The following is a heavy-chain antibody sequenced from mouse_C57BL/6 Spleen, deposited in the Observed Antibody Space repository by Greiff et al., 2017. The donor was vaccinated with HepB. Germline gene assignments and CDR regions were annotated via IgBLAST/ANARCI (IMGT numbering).Heavy chain of an antibody. D-gene: IGHD2-3*01. CDR2: ISGGGGNT. CDR1: GFTFSSYT. J-gene: IGHJ2*01. Sequence: EVMLVESGGGLVKPGGSLKLSCAASGFTFSSYTMSWVRQTPEKRLEWVATISGGGGNTYYPDSVKGRFTISRDNAKNTLYLQMSSLRSEDTALYYCARHPNGYYDYWGQGTTLTVSS. V-gene: IGHV5-9*01. CDR3: ARHPNGYYDY.